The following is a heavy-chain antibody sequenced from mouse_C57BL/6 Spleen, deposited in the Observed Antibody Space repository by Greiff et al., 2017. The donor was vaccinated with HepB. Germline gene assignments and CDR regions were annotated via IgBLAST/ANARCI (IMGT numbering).Heavy chain of an antibody. CDR1: GFTFSDYG. D-gene: IGHD1-1*01. CDR2: ISSGSSTI. V-gene: IGHV5-17*01. J-gene: IGHJ4*01. CDR3: ARERLRGRNAMDY. Sequence: EVKLMESGGGLVKPGGSLKLSCAASGFTFSDYGMHWVRQAPEKGLEWVAYISSGSSTIYYADTVKGRFTISRDNAKNTLFLQMTSLRSEDTAMYYCARERLRGRNAMDYWGQRTSVTVSS.